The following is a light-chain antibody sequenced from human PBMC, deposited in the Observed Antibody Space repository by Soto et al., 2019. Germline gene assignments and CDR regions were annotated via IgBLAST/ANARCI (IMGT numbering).Light chain of an antibody. Sequence: QSALTQPASVSGSPGQSITISCTGTSNDVGAYNYVSWYQQHPGKAPKVIIYDVSNRPSGVPNRFSGSKSGNTASLTISGLQAEDEADYYCNSYTSSGTLVFGGGTKLTVL. CDR2: DVS. J-gene: IGLJ2*01. CDR3: NSYTSSGTLV. CDR1: SNDVGAYNY. V-gene: IGLV2-14*03.